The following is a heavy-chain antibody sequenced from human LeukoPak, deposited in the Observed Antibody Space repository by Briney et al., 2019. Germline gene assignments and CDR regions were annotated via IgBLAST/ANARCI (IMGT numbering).Heavy chain of an antibody. CDR1: GFTFNTYA. J-gene: IGHJ4*02. CDR3: ARAPNYYDSSVKGGY. CDR2: ISYDGGKK. Sequence: GGSLRLSCAASGFTFNTYAMHWIRQAPGKGLEWVALISYDGGKKYFADSVKGRFTISRDNSKNTLFLLLDSLRLEDTAVYYCARAPNYYDSSVKGGYWGQGTLVTVSS. V-gene: IGHV3-30-3*01. D-gene: IGHD3-22*01.